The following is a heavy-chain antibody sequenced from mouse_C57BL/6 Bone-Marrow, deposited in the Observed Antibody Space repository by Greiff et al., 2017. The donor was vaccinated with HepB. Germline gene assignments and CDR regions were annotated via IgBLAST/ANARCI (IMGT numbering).Heavy chain of an antibody. CDR3: ASSIYVCYCVLSAWFAY. CDR1: GYTFTSYW. D-gene: IGHD2-3*01. CDR2: IDPSDSYT. V-gene: IGHV1-69*01. Sequence: QVQLQQPGAELVMPGASVKLSCKASGYTFTSYWMHWVKQRPGQGLEWIGEIDPSDSYTNYNQKFKGKSTLTVDKSSSTAYMPLSSLTSEDSAVYYFASSIYVCYCVLSAWFAYWGQGTLVTVSA. J-gene: IGHJ3*01.